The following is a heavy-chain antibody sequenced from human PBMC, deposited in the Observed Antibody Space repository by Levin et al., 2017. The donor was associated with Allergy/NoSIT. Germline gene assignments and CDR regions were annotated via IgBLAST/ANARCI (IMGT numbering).Heavy chain of an antibody. CDR3: ARVGSYNSEYSGYDTDKYFDL. V-gene: IGHV4-59*01. J-gene: IGHJ2*01. CDR1: GGSISSYY. D-gene: IGHD5-12*01. CDR2: IYYSGST. Sequence: PSETLSLTCTVSGGSISSYYWSWIRQPPGKGLEWIGYIYYSGSTNYNPSLKSRVTISVDTSKNQFSLKLSSVTAADTAVYYCARVGSYNSEYSGYDTDKYFDLWGRGTLVTVSS.